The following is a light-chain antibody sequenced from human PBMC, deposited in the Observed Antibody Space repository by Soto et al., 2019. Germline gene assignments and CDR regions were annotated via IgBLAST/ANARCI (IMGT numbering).Light chain of an antibody. CDR2: EVS. Sequence: QSVLTQPPSASGSPGQSVTISCNGTSSDVGGYNYVSWYQQHPGKAPKLVIYEVSKRPSGVPDRFSGSKSGNTASLTVSGLQAEDEADYYCSSFAGSNNLVFGGGTKVTVL. V-gene: IGLV2-8*01. CDR1: SSDVGGYNY. CDR3: SSFAGSNNLV. J-gene: IGLJ3*02.